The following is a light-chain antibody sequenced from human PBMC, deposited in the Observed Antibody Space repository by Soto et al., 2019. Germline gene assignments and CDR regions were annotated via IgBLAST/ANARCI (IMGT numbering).Light chain of an antibody. V-gene: IGLV2-11*01. CDR2: DVS. CDR1: SSDVGGYNY. CDR3: CSYAGSFWV. Sequence: QSALTQPRSVSGSPGQSVTISCTGTSSDVGGYNYVSWYQQHPGKAPKLMIYDVSKRPSGVPDRFSGSKSGNTASLTISGLPAEDEADYYCCSYAGSFWVFGGGTKLTVL. J-gene: IGLJ3*02.